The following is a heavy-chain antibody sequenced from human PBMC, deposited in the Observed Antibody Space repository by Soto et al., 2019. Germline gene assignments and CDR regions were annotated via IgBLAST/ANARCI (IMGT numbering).Heavy chain of an antibody. CDR3: ARAIGQTLFDY. Sequence: EVQLVESGGGLVQPGGSLRLSCSASGFTFSSYDMHWVRQGTGKGLEWVSAIGTTGDTYYAGSVKGRFTISRENAKNSLYLQMNSLRAGDTAIYCCARAIGQTLFDYWGQGTLVTVSS. J-gene: IGHJ4*02. CDR2: IGTTGDT. CDR1: GFTFSSYD. D-gene: IGHD3-22*01. V-gene: IGHV3-13*04.